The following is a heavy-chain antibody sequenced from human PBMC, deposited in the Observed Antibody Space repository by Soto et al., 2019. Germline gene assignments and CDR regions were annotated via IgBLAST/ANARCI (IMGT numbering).Heavy chain of an antibody. Sequence: GGSLRLSCAASGFTFSSYGMHWVRQAPGKGLEWVAVISYDGSNKYYADSVKGRFTISRDNSKNTLYLQMNSLRAEDTAVYYCAKVAAKLGAFDIWGQGTMVTVSS. D-gene: IGHD2-15*01. CDR2: ISYDGSNK. V-gene: IGHV3-30*18. CDR3: AKVAAKLGAFDI. J-gene: IGHJ3*02. CDR1: GFTFSSYG.